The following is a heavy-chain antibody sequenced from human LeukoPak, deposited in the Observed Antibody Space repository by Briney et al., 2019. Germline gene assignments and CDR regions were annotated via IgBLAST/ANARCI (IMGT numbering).Heavy chain of an antibody. V-gene: IGHV6-1*01. Sequence: SQTLSLTCAISGDSVSSNSAAWNWIRQSPSRGLEWLGRTHYRSKWYNDYAVSVKSRITINPDTSKNQFSLQLNSVTPEDTAVYYCARVGIAAAGTSWFDPWGQGTLVTVSS. CDR2: THYRSKWYN. J-gene: IGHJ5*02. CDR1: GDSVSSNSAA. CDR3: ARVGIAAAGTSWFDP. D-gene: IGHD6-13*01.